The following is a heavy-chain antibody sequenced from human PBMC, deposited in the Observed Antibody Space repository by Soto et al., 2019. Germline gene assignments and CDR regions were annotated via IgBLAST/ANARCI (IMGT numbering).Heavy chain of an antibody. V-gene: IGHV3-7*01. Sequence: EVQLVESGGGLVQPGGSLRLSCAASGFTFSNYWMNWVRQAPGKGLEWVANINEDGSEKHYVDSAKGRFTISRDNAKNSLYLQMSSLRAEDTAVYYCARDLFDYWGQGTLVTVSS. CDR3: ARDLFDY. CDR2: INEDGSEK. CDR1: GFTFSNYW. J-gene: IGHJ4*02.